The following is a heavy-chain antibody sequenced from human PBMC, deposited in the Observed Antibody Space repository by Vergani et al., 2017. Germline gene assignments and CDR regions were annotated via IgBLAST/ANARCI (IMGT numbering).Heavy chain of an antibody. V-gene: IGHV4-39*01. J-gene: IGHJ4*02. Sequence: QLQLQESGPGLVKPSETLSLTCTVSGGSISSSSYYWGWIRQPPGKGLEWIGSIYYSGSTYYNPSLKSRVTVSVDTSKNQFSLKLSSVTAADTAVYYCARLPHIEPFHYYDSSGPEEEEYYFDFWGQGTLVTVSS. CDR2: IYYSGST. CDR3: ARLPHIEPFHYYDSSGPEEEEYYFDF. CDR1: GGSISSSSYY. D-gene: IGHD3-22*01.